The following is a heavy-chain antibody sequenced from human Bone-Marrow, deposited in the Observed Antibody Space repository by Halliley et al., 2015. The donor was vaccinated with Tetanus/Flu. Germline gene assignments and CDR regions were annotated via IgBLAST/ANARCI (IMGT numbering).Heavy chain of an antibody. V-gene: IGHV3-30*18. CDR3: AKDDGGSQYTADWFDS. CDR2: VSNDGSDE. J-gene: IGHJ5*01. Sequence: CAASGLTFSTFAMHWVRQAPGKGLEWVASVSNDGSDEYYAESVKGRFSISRGNSKSTLSLQMNSLRGGDTAVYYCAKDDGGSQYTADWFDSWGQGIRVTVSS. CDR1: GLTFSTFA. D-gene: IGHD2-15*01.